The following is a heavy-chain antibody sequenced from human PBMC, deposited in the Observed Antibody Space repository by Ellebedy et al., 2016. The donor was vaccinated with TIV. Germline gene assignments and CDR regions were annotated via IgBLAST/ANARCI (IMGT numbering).Heavy chain of an antibody. V-gene: IGHV3-21*01. CDR3: ARATPPGV. J-gene: IGHJ6*02. D-gene: IGHD2-15*01. Sequence: SVKGRFTISRDNAKNSLYLQMNSLRAEDTAVYYCARATPPGVWGQGTTVTVSS.